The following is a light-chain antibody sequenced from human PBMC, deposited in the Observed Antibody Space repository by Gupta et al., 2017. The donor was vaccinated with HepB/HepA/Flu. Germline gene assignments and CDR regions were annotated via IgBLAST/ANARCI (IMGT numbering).Light chain of an antibody. Sequence: QSVLTQPPSVSGAPGQGVTISSTGTSSNIGAGYDVQWYQQLPGTAPKLLIFSNSNRPSGIPDRVSGSKSGTSASLAITGLQAEDEADYYCQSYDSSLSGYVFGGGTKLTVL. CDR2: SNS. CDR3: QSYDSSLSGYV. V-gene: IGLV1-40*01. CDR1: SSNIGAGYD. J-gene: IGLJ2*01.